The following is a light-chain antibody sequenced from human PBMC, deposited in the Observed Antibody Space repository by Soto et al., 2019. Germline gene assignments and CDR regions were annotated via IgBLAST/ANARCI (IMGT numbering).Light chain of an antibody. V-gene: IGLV2-14*01. Sequence: QSALTQPASVSGSPGQTITISCTGTSRDVGGYNYVSWYQQHPGKAPKLVIYEVVNRPSGISDRFAGSKSGNTASLTISGLQAEDEADYYCISYTSNNTRIYGGGTKVTVL. CDR2: EVV. CDR3: ISYTSNNTRI. CDR1: SRDVGGYNY. J-gene: IGLJ2*01.